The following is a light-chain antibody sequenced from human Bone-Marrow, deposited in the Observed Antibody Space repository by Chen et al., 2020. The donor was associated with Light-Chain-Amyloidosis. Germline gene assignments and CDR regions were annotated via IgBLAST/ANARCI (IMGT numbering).Light chain of an antibody. V-gene: IGLV3-25*03. Sequence: SYELTQPPSVALSPGQKARITCSGDDLPTKYAYWYQQKPGQAPVLVIHRDTERRSGISERFSGSSSGTTATLTISGVQAEDEADYHCQSADSSGTYEVIFGGGTKLTVL. J-gene: IGLJ2*01. CDR3: QSADSSGTYEVI. CDR2: RDT. CDR1: DLPTKY.